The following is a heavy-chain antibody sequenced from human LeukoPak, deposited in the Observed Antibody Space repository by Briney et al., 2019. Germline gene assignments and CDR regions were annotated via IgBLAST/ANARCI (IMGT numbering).Heavy chain of an antibody. CDR3: ARGGPPGYYYDYYMDV. J-gene: IGHJ6*03. Sequence: SETLSLTCTVSGGSFSSSSYYWGWIRQPPGKGLEWIGSIYYSGSTYYNPSLKSRVTISVDTSKNQFSLKMSSVTAADTAVYFCARGGPPGYYYDYYMDVWGKGTTVTISS. CDR1: GGSFSSSSYY. V-gene: IGHV4-39*07. CDR2: IYYSGST.